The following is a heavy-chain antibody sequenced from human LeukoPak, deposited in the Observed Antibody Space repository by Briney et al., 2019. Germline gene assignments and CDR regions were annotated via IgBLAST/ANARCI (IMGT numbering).Heavy chain of an antibody. D-gene: IGHD3-10*01. CDR1: GGSFSGYY. V-gene: IGHV4-34*01. CDR3: AREGSAVTNFDY. Sequence: SETLSLTCAVYGGSFSGYYWSWIRQPPGKGLEWIGEINHSGTTNYNPSLKSRVAMSVDTSKNQFSLKPNSVTAADTAVYYCAREGSAVTNFDYWGQGTLVTVSS. J-gene: IGHJ4*02. CDR2: INHSGTT.